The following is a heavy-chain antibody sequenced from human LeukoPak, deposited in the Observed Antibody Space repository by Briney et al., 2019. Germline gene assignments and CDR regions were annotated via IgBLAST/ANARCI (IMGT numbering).Heavy chain of an antibody. CDR1: GYSFTSYW. Sequence: GESLKISCQGSGYSFTSYWIGWVRQMPGKGLEWMGIIYPGDSDTRYSPSFQGQVTISADKSISTAYLQWSSLKASDTAMYYCARQGPYSSSWYAWFDPWGQGTLVTVSS. J-gene: IGHJ5*02. V-gene: IGHV5-51*01. D-gene: IGHD6-13*01. CDR3: ARQGPYSSSWYAWFDP. CDR2: IYPGDSDT.